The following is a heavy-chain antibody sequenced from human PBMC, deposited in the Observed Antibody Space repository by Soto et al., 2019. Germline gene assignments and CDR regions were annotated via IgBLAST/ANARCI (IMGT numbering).Heavy chain of an antibody. CDR2: VGGSDTDK. J-gene: IGHJ3*01. Sequence: EVQLLESGGGVVQPGGSLRLSCAASGFTFSAYAMSWVRQAPGKGLQWVSGVGGSDTDKHYADSVRGRFTVSRDNFKNTLYLQMNSLRADDTAVYYCAKDATAVNGVWDPFDVWGQGTEVSVSS. CDR3: AKDATAVNGVWDPFDV. D-gene: IGHD2-8*01. V-gene: IGHV3-23*01. CDR1: GFTFSAYA.